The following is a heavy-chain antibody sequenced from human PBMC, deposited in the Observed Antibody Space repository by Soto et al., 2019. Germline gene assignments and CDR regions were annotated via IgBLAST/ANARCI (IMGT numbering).Heavy chain of an antibody. CDR2: IIPIFGTA. D-gene: IGHD3-9*01. V-gene: IGHV1-69*13. Sequence: GASVKVSCKASGGTFSSYAISWVRQAPGQGLEWMGGIIPIFGTANYAQKFQGRVTITADESTSTAYMELSSLRSEDTAVYYCARRPGYYDILTGYLDYWGQGTLVTVSS. CDR1: GGTFSSYA. CDR3: ARRPGYYDILTGYLDY. J-gene: IGHJ4*02.